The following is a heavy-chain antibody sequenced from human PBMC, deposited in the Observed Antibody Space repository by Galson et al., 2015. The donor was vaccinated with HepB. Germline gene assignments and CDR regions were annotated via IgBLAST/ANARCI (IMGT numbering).Heavy chain of an antibody. J-gene: IGHJ4*02. CDR3: ARARYSASPPEY. CDR1: GYSVTDYH. D-gene: IGHD2-2*02. CDR2: ISGYNDNT. Sequence: SVKVSCKAFGYSVTDYHIHWVRQAPGQGLEWMGWISGYNDNTNYAEKFQGRITMTTDTSTSTTYMELRSLRLDDTAPYYCARARYSASPPEYWGQGTLVTVSS. V-gene: IGHV1-18*04.